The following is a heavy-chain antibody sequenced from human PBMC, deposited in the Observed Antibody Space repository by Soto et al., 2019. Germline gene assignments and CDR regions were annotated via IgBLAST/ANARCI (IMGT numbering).Heavy chain of an antibody. Sequence: QVQLQESGPGLVKPSQTLSLTCTVSGGSINNGYYYWNWIRQHPEKGLEWMGYINYRGTTFYSPSLKSRIIISVDTSKNQFSLKLSSVTAADTAVYYCARDAPGAAPYWGQGTLVTVSS. CDR2: INYRGTT. J-gene: IGHJ4*02. V-gene: IGHV4-31*03. D-gene: IGHD6-13*01. CDR3: ARDAPGAAPY. CDR1: GGSINNGYYY.